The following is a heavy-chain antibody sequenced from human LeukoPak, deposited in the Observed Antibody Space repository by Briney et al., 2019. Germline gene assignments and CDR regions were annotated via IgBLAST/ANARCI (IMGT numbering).Heavy chain of an antibody. CDR3: ARGWSDSSGYCPFDI. J-gene: IGHJ3*02. D-gene: IGHD3-22*01. CDR1: GGSISNYY. V-gene: IGHV4-4*07. Sequence: SETLSLTCTVSGGSISNYYWSWIRQPAGKGLEWIGRIYTSESTNYNPSLKSRVTMSLDTSKSQFSLKLSSVTAADTAVYYCARGWSDSSGYCPFDIWGQGTMVTVSS. CDR2: IYTSEST.